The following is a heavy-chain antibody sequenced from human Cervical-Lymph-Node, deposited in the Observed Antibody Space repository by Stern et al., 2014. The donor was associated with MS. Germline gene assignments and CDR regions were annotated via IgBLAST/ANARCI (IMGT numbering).Heavy chain of an antibody. J-gene: IGHJ4*02. CDR1: GGTFNTNV. D-gene: IGHD6-6*01. Sequence: QFQLVQSGAEVKKPGSSVKVSCKASGGTFNTNVISWVRQAPGQGLEWMGGIIPIFGTALYAQKFQGRVTITANESTRAVYMELSSLRSEDTAVYYCARAAYSTSSYNYWGQGTLVIVSS. CDR2: IIPIFGTA. CDR3: ARAAYSTSSYNY. V-gene: IGHV1-69*12.